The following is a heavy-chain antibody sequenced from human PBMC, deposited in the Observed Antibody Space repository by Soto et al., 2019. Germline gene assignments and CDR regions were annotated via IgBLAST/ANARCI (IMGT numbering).Heavy chain of an antibody. CDR1: GYSFTISV. CDR2: MNPGSGDT. D-gene: IGHD3-16*01. Sequence: GASVKVSCRASGYSFTISVVTWGGQALGQGLEWMGWMNPGSGDTGYAQKFQGRVTMTRDISIATAYMELSSLRPDDTAIYYCARMATFGSLNWFDPWGQGTLVTVSP. V-gene: IGHV1-8*01. CDR3: ARMATFGSLNWFDP. J-gene: IGHJ5*02.